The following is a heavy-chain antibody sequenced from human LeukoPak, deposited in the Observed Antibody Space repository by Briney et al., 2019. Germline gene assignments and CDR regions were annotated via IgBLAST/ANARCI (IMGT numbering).Heavy chain of an antibody. CDR1: GGSISSSSYY. CDR3: ARLGKLEEQQLDY. V-gene: IGHV4-39*01. D-gene: IGHD6-13*01. J-gene: IGHJ4*02. CDR2: IYYSGST. Sequence: PSETLSLTCTVSGGSISSSSYYWGWIRQPPGKGLEWIGSIYYSGSTYYNPSLNSPVTISVDTSKNQFSLKLSSVTAADTAVYYCARLGKLEEQQLDYWGQGTLVTVSS.